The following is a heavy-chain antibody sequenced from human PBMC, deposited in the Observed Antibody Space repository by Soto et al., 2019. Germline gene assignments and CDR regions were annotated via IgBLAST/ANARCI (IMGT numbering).Heavy chain of an antibody. CDR1: GFTLSSYT. CDR2: VSGSGGGT. D-gene: IGHD1-20*01. Sequence: GGSLRLSCAASGFTLSSYTMSWVRQAPGKGLEWISAVSGSGGGTCYADSVKGRFTISRDNSRDTLYLQMNNLRAEDTAVYYCAKPPDYNWNDYWGQGTPVTVSS. V-gene: IGHV3-23*01. CDR3: AKPPDYNWNDY. J-gene: IGHJ4*02.